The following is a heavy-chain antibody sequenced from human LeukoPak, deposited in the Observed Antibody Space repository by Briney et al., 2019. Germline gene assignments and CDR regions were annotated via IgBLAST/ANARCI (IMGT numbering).Heavy chain of an antibody. CDR3: ASPGSDNSGGAFDI. CDR2: INHSGST. CDR1: GGSLSGYY. V-gene: IGHV4-34*01. J-gene: IGHJ3*02. Sequence: SETLSLTCTVYGGSLSGYYLSWIRQPPGKGLEWIGEINHSGSTNYNPSLKSRVTISVDASKNQFSLNLNSVTAADTAVYYCASPGSDNSGGAFDIWGQGTMVTVS. D-gene: IGHD3-10*01.